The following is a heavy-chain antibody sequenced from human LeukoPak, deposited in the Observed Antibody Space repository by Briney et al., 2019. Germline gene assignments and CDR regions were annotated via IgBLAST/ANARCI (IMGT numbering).Heavy chain of an antibody. V-gene: IGHV3-74*01. J-gene: IGHJ4*02. CDR3: ARGPNSNWSGLEF. CDR2: ISPTGSTT. CDR1: GFSFSGHW. Sequence: GGSLRLSCTASGFSFSGHWMHWARQLPGKGLVWVSRISPTGSTTSYADSVKGRFTVSRDNAKNTLYLQVNNLRAEDTAVYYCARGPNSNWSGLEFWGQRTLLTVSS. D-gene: IGHD6-6*01.